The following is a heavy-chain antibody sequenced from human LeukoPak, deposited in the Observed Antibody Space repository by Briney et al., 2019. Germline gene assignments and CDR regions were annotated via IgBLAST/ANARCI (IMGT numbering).Heavy chain of an antibody. Sequence: PGGSLRLSCAASGFTFSTYAMTWVRQAPEKGLEWVSAISGSGDNTYYADSVKGRFTISRDSSKSTLYLQMNSLRAEDTAVYYCAKTSRGYSGYDSPFDYWGQGTLVTVSS. CDR3: AKTSRGYSGYDSPFDY. V-gene: IGHV3-23*01. CDR1: GFTFSTYA. J-gene: IGHJ4*02. D-gene: IGHD5-12*01. CDR2: ISGSGDNT.